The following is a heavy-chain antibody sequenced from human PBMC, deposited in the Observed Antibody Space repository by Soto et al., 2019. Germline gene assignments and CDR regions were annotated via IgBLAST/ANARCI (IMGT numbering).Heavy chain of an antibody. Sequence: QVQLVQSGAEVKKPGSSVKVSCKTSGGLFSVFSFNWVRQAPGQGLEWMGGVLPITGSTDYAQKFQGRLTITADRSTSTIYMELSRLTSDDTANYYCATIRVRGGPLRFEDGGQGXLISVSS. J-gene: IGHJ4*01. D-gene: IGHD5-12*01. CDR1: GGLFSVFS. V-gene: IGHV1-69*06. CDR2: VLPITGST. CDR3: ATIRVRGGPLRFED.